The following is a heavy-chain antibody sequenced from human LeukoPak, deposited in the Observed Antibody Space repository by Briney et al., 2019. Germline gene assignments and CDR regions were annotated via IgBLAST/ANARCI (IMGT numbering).Heavy chain of an antibody. CDR1: GFDFRSYS. CDR3: ARSRYDYIWGIDY. CDR2: ISSFGGTI. V-gene: IGHV3-48*02. D-gene: IGHD3-16*01. Sequence: GGSLRLSCVASGFDFRSYSMNWVRQAPGKGLEWVSYISSFGGTIYYADSVKGRFTISRDNAKNTLYLQMNSLRDEDTAVFYCARSRYDYIWGIDYWGQGTLVTISS. J-gene: IGHJ4*02.